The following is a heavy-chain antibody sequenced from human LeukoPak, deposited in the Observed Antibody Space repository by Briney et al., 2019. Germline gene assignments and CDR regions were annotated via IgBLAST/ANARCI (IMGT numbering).Heavy chain of an antibody. J-gene: IGHJ4*02. D-gene: IGHD2-2*01. CDR3: ARHVDGYCSSTSCSIPDY. V-gene: IGHV4-39*01. CDR2: IYYSGST. CDR1: GGSVSSSFYS. Sequence: SETLSLTCTVSGGSVSSSFYSWGWLRQPPGKGLEWIGSIYYSGSTYYNPSLKSRVTISVDTSKNQFSLKLSSVTAADTAVYYCARHVDGYCSSTSCSIPDYWGQGTLVTVSS.